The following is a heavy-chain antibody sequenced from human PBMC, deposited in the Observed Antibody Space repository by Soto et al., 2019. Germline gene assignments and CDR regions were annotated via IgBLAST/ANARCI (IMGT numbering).Heavy chain of an antibody. CDR2: INAGNGNT. J-gene: IGHJ3*02. D-gene: IGHD4-17*01. CDR3: AREFRWDYGDAFDI. V-gene: IGHV1-3*01. Sequence: ASVKVSCKASGYTFTSYAMHWVRQAPGQRLEWMGWINAGNGNTKYSQKFQGRVTITRDTSASTAYMELSSLRSEDTAVYFWAREFRWDYGDAFDIWGQGTMVTVSS. CDR1: GYTFTSYA.